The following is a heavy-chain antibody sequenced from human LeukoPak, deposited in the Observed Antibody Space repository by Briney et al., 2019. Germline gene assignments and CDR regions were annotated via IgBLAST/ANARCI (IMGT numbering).Heavy chain of an antibody. CDR2: IYYSGST. CDR3: AGFEWLRPLYYFDY. J-gene: IGHJ4*02. V-gene: IGHV4-59*02. Sequence: PSETLSLTCTVSGGSVSSDYWSWIRQPPGKGLEWIGYIYYSGSTNYNPSLKSRVTISVDTSKNQFSLKLSSVTAADTAVYYCAGFEWLRPLYYFDYWGQGTLVTVSS. CDR1: GGSVSSDY. D-gene: IGHD5-12*01.